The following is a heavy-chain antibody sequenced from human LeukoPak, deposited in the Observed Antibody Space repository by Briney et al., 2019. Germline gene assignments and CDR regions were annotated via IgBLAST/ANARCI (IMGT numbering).Heavy chain of an antibody. D-gene: IGHD3-3*01. V-gene: IGHV3-21*01. CDR2: YI. CDR3: AREYYDFWSGYYNYYYYGMDV. Sequence: YISYADSVKGRFTISRDNAKNSLYLQMNSLRAEDTAVYYCAREYYDFWSGYYNYYYYGMDVWGQGTTVTVS. J-gene: IGHJ6*02.